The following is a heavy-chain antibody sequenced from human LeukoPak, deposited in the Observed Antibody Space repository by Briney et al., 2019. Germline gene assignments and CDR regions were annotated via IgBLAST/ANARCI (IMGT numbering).Heavy chain of an antibody. CDR2: IKEDGSEK. J-gene: IGHJ4*02. Sequence: GGSLRLSCAASGFTFSSYWMSWVRQAPGKGLEWVANIKEDGSEKYHVDSVKGRFTISRDNAKNSLYLQMNSLRAEDSAVYYCAREIPGGAATLDYWGQGTLVTVSS. V-gene: IGHV3-7*01. D-gene: IGHD1-26*01. CDR3: AREIPGGAATLDY. CDR1: GFTFSSYW.